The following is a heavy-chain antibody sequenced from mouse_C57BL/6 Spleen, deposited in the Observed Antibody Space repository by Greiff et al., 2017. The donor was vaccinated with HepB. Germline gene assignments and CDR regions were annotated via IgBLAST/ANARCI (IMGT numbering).Heavy chain of an antibody. CDR2: IDPSDSYT. J-gene: IGHJ2*01. CDR1: GYTFTSYW. CDR3: ARSGVVAPFDY. D-gene: IGHD1-1*01. V-gene: IGHV1-50*01. Sequence: VQLQESGAELVKPGASVKLSCKASGYTFTSYWMQWVKQRPGQGLEWIGEIDPSDSYTNYNQKFKGKAKLTVDTSSSTAYMQLSSLTSEDSAVYYCARSGVVAPFDYWGQGTTLTVSS.